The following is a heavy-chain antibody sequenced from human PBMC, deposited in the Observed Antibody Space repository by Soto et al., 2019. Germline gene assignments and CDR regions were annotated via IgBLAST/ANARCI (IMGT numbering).Heavy chain of an antibody. D-gene: IGHD3-3*01. CDR2: IWYDGSNK. CDR3: ARDRGSYDFWSGHKTYYGMDV. CDR1: GFTFSSYG. J-gene: IGHJ6*02. V-gene: IGHV3-33*01. Sequence: QVQLVESGGGVVQPGRSLRLSCAASGFTFSSYGMHWVRQAPGKGLEWVAVIWYDGSNKYYADSVKGRFTISRDNSKNTLYLQMNSLRAEDTAVYYCARDRGSYDFWSGHKTYYGMDVWGQGTTVTVS.